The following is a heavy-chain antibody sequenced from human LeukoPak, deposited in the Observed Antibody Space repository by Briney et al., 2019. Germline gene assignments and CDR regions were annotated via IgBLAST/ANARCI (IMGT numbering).Heavy chain of an antibody. CDR3: ARRGYIYGSFDN. J-gene: IGHJ4*02. CDR2: INPSGGSSGGST. CDR1: GYSFTNYY. V-gene: IGHV1-46*01. Sequence: GASVKVSCKASGYSFTNYYLHWVRQAPGQGLEYMGIINPSGGSSGGSTTYAQRFQGRVSMTRDTSTSTVYMELSNLRSDDTAVYYCARRGYIYGSFDNWGQGTLVTVSS. D-gene: IGHD5-18*01.